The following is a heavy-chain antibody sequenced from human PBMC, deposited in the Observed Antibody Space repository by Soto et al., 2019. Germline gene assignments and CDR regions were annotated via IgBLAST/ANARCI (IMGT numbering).Heavy chain of an antibody. D-gene: IGHD2-8*01. CDR1: GYSFTSYW. Sequence: RGESLKISCTGVGYSFTSYWIGWVRQMPGKGLEWMGIIYPGDSDTRYSPPFQGQVTISADKSISTVYLQWSSLKASDTAMYYCARGYCTTNICDPWFDPWGQGTLVTVSS. V-gene: IGHV5-51*01. CDR3: ARGYCTTNICDPWFDP. J-gene: IGHJ5*02. CDR2: IYPGDSDT.